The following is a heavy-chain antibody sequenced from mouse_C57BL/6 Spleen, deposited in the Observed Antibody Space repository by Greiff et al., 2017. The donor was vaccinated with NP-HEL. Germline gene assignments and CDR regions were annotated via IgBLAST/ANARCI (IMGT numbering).Heavy chain of an antibody. CDR3: ARWLGGVYYFDY. J-gene: IGHJ2*01. V-gene: IGHV1-64*01. CDR1: GYTFTSYW. D-gene: IGHD4-1*01. CDR2: IHPNSGST. Sequence: QVQLKQPGAELVKPGASVKLSCKASGYTFTSYWMHWVKQRPGQGLEWIGMIHPNSGSTNYNEKFKSKATLTVDKSSSTAYMQLSSLTSEDSAVYYCARWLGGVYYFDYWGQGTTLTVSS.